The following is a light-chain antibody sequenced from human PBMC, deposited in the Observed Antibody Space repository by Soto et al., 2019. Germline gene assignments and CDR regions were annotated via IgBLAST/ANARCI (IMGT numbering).Light chain of an antibody. Sequence: QSVLTQPASVSGSPGQSITISCTGTSSDVGGYHYVSWYQQYPGKAPKVMIYDVSNRPSGVSNRFSGSKSGTTASLTISGLQAEDVADYYCSSYTSSSTYVFGTGTKVTVL. CDR3: SSYTSSSTYV. CDR1: SSDVGGYHY. V-gene: IGLV2-14*01. J-gene: IGLJ1*01. CDR2: DVS.